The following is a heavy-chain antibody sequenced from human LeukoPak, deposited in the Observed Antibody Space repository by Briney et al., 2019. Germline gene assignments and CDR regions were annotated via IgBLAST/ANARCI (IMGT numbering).Heavy chain of an antibody. CDR1: GYSISSGYY. J-gene: IGHJ5*02. D-gene: IGHD2-8*01. CDR3: ARDQFPFMVKFDP. CDR2: IYHSGST. Sequence: PSETLSLTCTVSGYSISSGYYWGWIRQPPGKGLEWIGSIYHSGSTYYNPSLKSRVTISVDTSKNQFSLKLSSVTAADTAVYYCARDQFPFMVKFDPWGQGTLVTVSS. V-gene: IGHV4-38-2*02.